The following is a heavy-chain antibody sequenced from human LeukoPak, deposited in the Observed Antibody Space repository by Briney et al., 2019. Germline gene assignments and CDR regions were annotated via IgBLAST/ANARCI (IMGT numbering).Heavy chain of an antibody. D-gene: IGHD3-3*01. Sequence: GESLKISCKGSGYSFTSYWIGWVRQMPGKGLEWMGIIYPGDSDTRYSPSFQGQVTISADKSISTAYLQWSSLKASDTAMYYCARHLGDMHSRGSNGGFLEWFAVDYYYMDVWGKGTTVTVSS. J-gene: IGHJ6*03. CDR1: GYSFTSYW. CDR3: ARHLGDMHSRGSNGGFLEWFAVDYYYMDV. V-gene: IGHV5-51*01. CDR2: IYPGDSDT.